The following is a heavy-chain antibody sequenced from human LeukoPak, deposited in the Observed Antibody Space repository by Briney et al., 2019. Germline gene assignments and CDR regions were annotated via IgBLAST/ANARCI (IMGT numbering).Heavy chain of an antibody. CDR3: ARVIGETGDFDY. D-gene: IGHD7-27*01. CDR2: TYYRSKWYN. Sequence: SQTLSLTFAISGDSVSSNSAAWSWVRQSPSRGLEWLGRTYYRSKWYNDYAVAVKSRITINPDTSKNQFSLQLNSVTPEDTAVYYCARVIGETGDFDYWGQGTLVTVSS. V-gene: IGHV6-1*01. J-gene: IGHJ4*02. CDR1: GDSVSSNSAA.